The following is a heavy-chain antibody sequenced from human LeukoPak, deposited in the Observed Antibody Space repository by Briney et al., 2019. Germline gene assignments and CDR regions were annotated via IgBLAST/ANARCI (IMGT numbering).Heavy chain of an antibody. CDR1: GFTFDDYA. V-gene: IGHV3-9*03. CDR2: ISWNSGSI. Sequence: GGSLRLSCAASGFTFDDYAMHWVRQAPGKGLEWVSGISWNSGSIGYADSVKGRFTISRDNAKNSLYLQMNSLRAEDMALYYCAKDPSSYSSGPNWFDPWGQGTLVTVSS. J-gene: IGHJ5*02. CDR3: AKDPSSYSSGPNWFDP. D-gene: IGHD6-19*01.